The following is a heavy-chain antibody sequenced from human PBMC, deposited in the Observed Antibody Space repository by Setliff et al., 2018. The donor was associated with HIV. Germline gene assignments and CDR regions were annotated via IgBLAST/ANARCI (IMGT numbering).Heavy chain of an antibody. CDR1: GGSIRSSSSY. J-gene: IGHJ4*02. CDR3: ARVVDADYLDY. D-gene: IGHD2-15*01. CDR2: IYYSGST. V-gene: IGHV4-39*01. Sequence: SETLSLTCTVSGGSIRSSSSYWGWIRQPPGKGLEWTGIIYYSGSTYYKPSLKSRVTISVDTSKNQFSLKLNSVTAADTAMYYCARVVDADYLDYWGQGTPVTVSS.